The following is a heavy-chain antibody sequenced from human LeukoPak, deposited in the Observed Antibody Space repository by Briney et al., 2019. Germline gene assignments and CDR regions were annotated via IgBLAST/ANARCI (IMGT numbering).Heavy chain of an antibody. V-gene: IGHV3-11*04. CDR2: ISPSGDAT. CDR1: GGSFSGYY. J-gene: IGHJ6*03. Sequence: LSLACAVYGGSFSGYYWSWIRQPPGKGLEWVSGISPSGDATFYADSVKGRFTISRDNAKNSLYLQMNSLRAEDTAVYYCARQTYYYGSGSYSIGYYMDVWGKGTTVTISS. CDR3: ARQTYYYGSGSYSIGYYMDV. D-gene: IGHD3-10*01.